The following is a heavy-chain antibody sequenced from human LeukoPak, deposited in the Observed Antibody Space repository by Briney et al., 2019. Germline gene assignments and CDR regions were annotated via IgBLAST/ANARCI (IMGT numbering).Heavy chain of an antibody. J-gene: IGHJ4*02. V-gene: IGHV3-48*04. Sequence: GGSLRLSCAASGFTFSTYSMNWVRQAPGKGLDWISYISSTSTTIYYADSVKGRFTISRDNAKNSLYLQMNSLRAEDTALYYCARERGDYWGQGTLVTVSS. CDR1: GFTFSTYS. CDR3: ARERGDY. CDR2: ISSTSTTI.